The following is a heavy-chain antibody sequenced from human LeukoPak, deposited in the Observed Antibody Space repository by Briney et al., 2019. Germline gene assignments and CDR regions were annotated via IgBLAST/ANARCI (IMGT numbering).Heavy chain of an antibody. Sequence: PSETLSRTCTVSGGSISSYYRSWIRQPAGKGLERIGRIYTSGSTNYNPSLQSRVTMSVDTSQTQFSLKLSSVTAADTAVYCCAREEYSGSGGRTSSDVWGKGTTVTVSS. J-gene: IGHJ6*04. CDR3: AREEYSGSGGRTSSDV. CDR1: GGSISSYY. V-gene: IGHV4-4*07. CDR2: IYTSGST. D-gene: IGHD3-10*01.